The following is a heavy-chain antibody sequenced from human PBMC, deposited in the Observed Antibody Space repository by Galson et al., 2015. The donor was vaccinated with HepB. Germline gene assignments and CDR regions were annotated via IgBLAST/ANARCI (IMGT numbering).Heavy chain of an antibody. V-gene: IGHV7-4-1*02. CDR2: INTNTGNP. CDR3: ARVPSDSSGYYRPRKNWFDP. CDR1: GYTFTSSA. D-gene: IGHD3-22*01. J-gene: IGHJ5*02. Sequence: SVKVSCKASGYTFTSSAMNWVRQAPGQGLEWMGWINTNTGNPTYAQGFTGRFVFSLDTSVSTAYLQISSLEAEDTAVYYCARVPSDSSGYYRPRKNWFDPWGQGTLVTVSS.